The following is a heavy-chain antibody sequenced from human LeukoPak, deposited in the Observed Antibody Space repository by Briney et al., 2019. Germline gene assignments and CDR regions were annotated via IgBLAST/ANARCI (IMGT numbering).Heavy chain of an antibody. D-gene: IGHD3-16*01. CDR2: INHSGST. CDR1: GGSFSIYY. CDR3: ARRRGGGRQGYFDY. J-gene: IGHJ4*02. Sequence: PSETLSLTCAVYGGSFSIYYWSWLRQPPGKGLEWIGEINHSGSTNYNPSLRSRVTISVDTSKNQFSLKLSSVTAADTAAYYCARRRGGGRQGYFDYWGQGTLVTVSS. V-gene: IGHV4-34*01.